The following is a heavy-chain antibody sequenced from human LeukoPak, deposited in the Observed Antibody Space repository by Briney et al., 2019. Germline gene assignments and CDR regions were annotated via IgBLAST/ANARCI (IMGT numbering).Heavy chain of an antibody. V-gene: IGHV3-30-3*01. J-gene: IGHJ4*02. CDR3: ARALMTTVTYFDY. Sequence: GGSLRVSCAASGFTFSSYAMHWVRQAPGKGLEWVAVISYDGSNKYYADSVKGRFTISRDNSKNTLYLQMNSLRAEDTAVYYCARALMTTVTYFDYWGQGTLVTVSS. D-gene: IGHD4-17*01. CDR2: ISYDGSNK. CDR1: GFTFSSYA.